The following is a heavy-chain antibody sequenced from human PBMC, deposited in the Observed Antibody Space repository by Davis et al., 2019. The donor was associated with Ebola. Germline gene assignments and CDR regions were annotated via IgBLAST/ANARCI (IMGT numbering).Heavy chain of an antibody. CDR2: INPSGGST. CDR3: ARDITYYYYYYGMDV. Sequence: ASVKVSCKASGSTLTSYYVHWVRQAPGQGLEWMAIINPSGGSTSNAQKFQGRVSITRDTSTSTVYMELSSLKSEDTAVYYCARDITYYYYYYGMDVWGKGTTVTVSS. J-gene: IGHJ6*04. V-gene: IGHV1-46*01. CDR1: GSTLTSYY.